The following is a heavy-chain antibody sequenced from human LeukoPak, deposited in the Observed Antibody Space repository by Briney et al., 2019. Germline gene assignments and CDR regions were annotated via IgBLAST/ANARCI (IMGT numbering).Heavy chain of an antibody. CDR1: GHSFTTHW. V-gene: IGHV5-51*01. J-gene: IGHJ4*02. CDR2: IYPDDSDI. D-gene: IGHD2-15*01. Sequence: GESLKISCQGSGHSFTTHWIGWVRQMPGKGLEWMGIIYPDDSDIRYSPPFQGQVTISADRSISTAYLQWSSLRASDTAMYYCARQRGCSGGSCYAEFDYWGQGTPVTVPS. CDR3: ARQRGCSGGSCYAEFDY.